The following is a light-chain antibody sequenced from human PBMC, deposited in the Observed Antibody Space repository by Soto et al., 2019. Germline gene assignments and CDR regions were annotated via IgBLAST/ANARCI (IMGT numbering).Light chain of an antibody. Sequence: IELTQSPATLSLSPGERATVSCRASQSVSSHLAWYQQKRGQAPRLLIYDASSRASGIPARFSGSGSGTDFTLTISSLEPEDFAVYYCQQGGNWPLTFGQGTRLEIK. J-gene: IGKJ5*01. V-gene: IGKV3-11*01. CDR2: DAS. CDR1: QSVSSH. CDR3: QQGGNWPLT.